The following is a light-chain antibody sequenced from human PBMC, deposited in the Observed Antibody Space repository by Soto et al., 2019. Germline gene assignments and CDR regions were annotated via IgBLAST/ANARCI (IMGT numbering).Light chain of an antibody. CDR1: QSVSSSY. J-gene: IGKJ1*01. V-gene: IGKV3-20*01. CDR3: QQYGSSPPGGT. Sequence: EIVLTQSPGTLSLSPGERATLSCRASQSVSSSYLAWYQHKPGQAPRLLIYGASSRANGIPDRFSGSGSGTDFTLTISRLAPEDFAEYYCQQYGSSPPGGTFGQGTKVEIK. CDR2: GAS.